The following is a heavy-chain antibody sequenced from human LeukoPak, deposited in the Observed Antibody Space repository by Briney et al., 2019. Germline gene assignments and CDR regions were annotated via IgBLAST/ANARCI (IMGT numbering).Heavy chain of an antibody. J-gene: IGHJ6*03. CDR1: GGSISSYY. CDR3: ARVVKEDTFAPYYYYMDV. D-gene: IGHD3-16*01. Sequence: PSETLSLTCTVSGGSISSYYWSWIRQPPGKGLEWFGYIYDSGTTNYNPSLKSRVTISVDTSKNQFSLKLSSVTAADTAVYYCARVVKEDTFAPYYYYMDVWGKGTTVTISS. CDR2: IYDSGTT. V-gene: IGHV4-59*01.